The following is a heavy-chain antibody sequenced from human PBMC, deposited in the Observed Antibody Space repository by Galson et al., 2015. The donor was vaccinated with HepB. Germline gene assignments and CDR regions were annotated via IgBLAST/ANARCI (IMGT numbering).Heavy chain of an antibody. Sequence: SVKVSCKASGYTFTGYYMHWVRPAPGQGLEWMGWINPNSGGTNYAQKFQGRVTMTRDTSISTAYMELSRLRSDDTAVYYCARGGVWYQLLPTYFDYWGQGTLVTVSS. V-gene: IGHV1-2*02. CDR2: INPNSGGT. J-gene: IGHJ4*02. CDR1: GYTFTGYY. CDR3: ARGGVWYQLLPTYFDY. D-gene: IGHD2-2*01.